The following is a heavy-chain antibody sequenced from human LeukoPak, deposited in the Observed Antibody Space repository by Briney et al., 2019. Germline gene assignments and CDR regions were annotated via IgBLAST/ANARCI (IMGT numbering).Heavy chain of an antibody. CDR3: ARESMVYGDYVGGWFDP. Sequence: PSETLSLTCTVSGGSISSYYWSWIRQPPGKGLEWIGYDYYSGSTNYNPSLESRVTISVDTSKNQFSLKLSSVTAADTAVYYCARESMVYGDYVGGWFDPWGQGTLVTVSS. CDR2: DYYSGST. J-gene: IGHJ5*02. V-gene: IGHV4-59*01. CDR1: GGSISSYY. D-gene: IGHD4-17*01.